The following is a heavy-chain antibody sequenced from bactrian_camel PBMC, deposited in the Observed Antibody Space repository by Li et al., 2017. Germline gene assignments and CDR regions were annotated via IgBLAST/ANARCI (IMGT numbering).Heavy chain of an antibody. CDR3: AACYSSDLAPFRGTREKHVCPY. CDR2: INKGGGGT. Sequence: QLVESGGGSVQAGGSLRLSCVASGAISTNYASYKMAWFRQAPGKGLEWVSAINKGGGGTYYADLVKGRFTISRDNAKNLVYLQMNSLESEDTALYYCAACYSSDLAPFRGTREKHVCPYWGQGTQVTVS. J-gene: IGHJ4*01. D-gene: IGHD4*01. CDR1: GAISTNYASYK. V-gene: IGHV3S1*01.